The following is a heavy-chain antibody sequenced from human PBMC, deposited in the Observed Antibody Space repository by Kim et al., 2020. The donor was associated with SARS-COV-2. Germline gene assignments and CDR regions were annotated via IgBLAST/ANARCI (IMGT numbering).Heavy chain of an antibody. CDR1: GYTFTSYA. CDR3: ARDYFWSGYSVPNWFDP. Sequence: ASVKVSCKASGYTFTSYAMNWVRQAPGQGLEWMGWINTNTGNPTYAQGFTGRFVFSLDTSVSTAYLQISSLKAEDTAVYYCARDYFWSGYSVPNWFDPWGQGTLVTVSS. V-gene: IGHV7-4-1*02. D-gene: IGHD3-3*01. CDR2: INTNTGNP. J-gene: IGHJ5*02.